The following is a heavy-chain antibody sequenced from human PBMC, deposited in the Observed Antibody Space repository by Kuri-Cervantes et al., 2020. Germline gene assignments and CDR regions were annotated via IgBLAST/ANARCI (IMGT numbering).Heavy chain of an antibody. CDR1: GFTVSSYG. J-gene: IGHJ6*02. CDR2: ISYDGSNK. V-gene: IGHV3-30*03. CDR3: ARERKGAYYYYYGMDV. Sequence: GESLKISCAASGFTVSSYGMHWVRQAPGKGLEWVAVISYDGSNKYYADSVKGRFTISRDNSKNTLYLQMNSLRAEDTAVYYCARERKGAYYYYYGMDVWGQGTTVTVSS.